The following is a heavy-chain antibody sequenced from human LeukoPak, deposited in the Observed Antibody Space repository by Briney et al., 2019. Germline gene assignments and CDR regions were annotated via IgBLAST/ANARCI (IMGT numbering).Heavy chain of an antibody. CDR1: GDSISSYY. Sequence: PSETLSLTCTVSGDSISSYYWSWIRQPPGKGLEWIGYIYYTGSTSFNSSLKSRVSLSIDTSKNQFSLKVNSVTTADTAVYYCARESTKLTHPYFDYWGQGILVTVSS. CDR3: ARESTKLTHPYFDY. V-gene: IGHV4-59*01. D-gene: IGHD1-1*01. J-gene: IGHJ4*02. CDR2: IYYTGST.